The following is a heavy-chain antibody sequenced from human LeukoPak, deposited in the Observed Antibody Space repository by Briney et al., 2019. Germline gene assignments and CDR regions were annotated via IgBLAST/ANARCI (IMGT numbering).Heavy chain of an antibody. CDR3: ARVPGYSSSWYGSGAFDI. Sequence: SETLSLTCTVSGGSTRISNYFWSWIRQPAGKGLEWIGRIYTSGSTNYNPSLKSRVTMSVDTSKNQFSLKLSSVTAADTAVYYCARVPGYSSSWYGSGAFDIWGQGTMVTVSS. J-gene: IGHJ3*02. D-gene: IGHD6-13*01. CDR1: GGSTRISNYF. CDR2: IYTSGST. V-gene: IGHV4-4*07.